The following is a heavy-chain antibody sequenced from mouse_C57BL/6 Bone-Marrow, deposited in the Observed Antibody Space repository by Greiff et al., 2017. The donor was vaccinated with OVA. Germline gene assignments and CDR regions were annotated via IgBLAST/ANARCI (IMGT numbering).Heavy chain of an antibody. D-gene: IGHD2-10*01. J-gene: IGHJ3*01. V-gene: IGHV1-75*01. CDR1: GYTFTDYY. CDR2: IFPGSGST. CDR3: ARPYYGHRRAWFAY. Sequence: QVQLQQSGPELVKPGASVKISCKASGYTFTDYYINWVKQRPGQGLEWIGWIFPGSGSTYYNEKFKGKATLTVDTSSSTAYMWLSSLTSEDSAVYYWARPYYGHRRAWFAYWGQGTLVTVSA.